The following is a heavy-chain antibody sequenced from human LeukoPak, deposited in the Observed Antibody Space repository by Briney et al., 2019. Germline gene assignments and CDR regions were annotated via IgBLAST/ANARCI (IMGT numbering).Heavy chain of an antibody. V-gene: IGHV3-33*01. CDR2: IWYDGSNK. D-gene: IGHD3-9*01. CDR3: ARAWRDDILTGYYAGYFDY. J-gene: IGHJ4*01. Sequence: GSLVPSCAASGFTFSSYGMHWVRQAPGKGLEWVAAIWYDGSNKYYADSVKGRFTISRDNSKNTLYLQMNSLRAEDTAVYYCARAWRDDILTGYYAGYFDYWGQGTLVTVSS. CDR1: GFTFSSYG.